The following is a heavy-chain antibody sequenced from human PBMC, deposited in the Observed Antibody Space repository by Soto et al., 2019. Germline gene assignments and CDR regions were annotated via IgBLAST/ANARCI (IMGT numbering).Heavy chain of an antibody. J-gene: IGHJ4*02. CDR3: VRGRSYSVYGF. V-gene: IGHV4-4*07. CDR2: IYPSGST. Sequence: SETLSLTCTVSGGSISGHSWIWIRQPAGRGLEWIGHIYPSGSTSYNPSLRSRVTMSLDTSKNQIFLNLTSVTAADTAVFYCVRGRSYSVYGFWGPGTLVTVSS. D-gene: IGHD5-12*01. CDR1: GGSISGHS.